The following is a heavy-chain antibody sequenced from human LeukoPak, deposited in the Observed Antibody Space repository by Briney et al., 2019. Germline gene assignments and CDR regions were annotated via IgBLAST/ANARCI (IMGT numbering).Heavy chain of an antibody. V-gene: IGHV4-34*01. CDR2: INHSGST. J-gene: IGHJ4*02. CDR3: AYTPLYGSGSYSVY. D-gene: IGHD3-10*01. Sequence: SETLSLTCAVYGGSFSGYYWSWIRQPPGKGLEWIGEINHSGSTNYNPSLKSRVTTSVDASKNQFSLKLSSVTAADTALYYCAYTPLYGSGSYSVYWGQGTLVTVSS. CDR1: GGSFSGYY.